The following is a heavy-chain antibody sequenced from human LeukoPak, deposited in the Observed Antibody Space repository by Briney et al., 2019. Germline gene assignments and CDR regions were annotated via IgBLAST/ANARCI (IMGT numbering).Heavy chain of an antibody. CDR1: GGTFSSYA. D-gene: IGHD2-2*01. V-gene: IGHV1-69*05. J-gene: IGHJ5*02. CDR2: IIPIFGTA. Sequence: ASVKVSCKASGGTFSSYAISWVRQAPGQGLEWMGGIIPIFGTANYAQKFQGRVTITTDESTSTAYMELSSLRSEDTAVYYCARDLGIVVVPASWFDPWGQGTLVTVSS. CDR3: ARDLGIVVVPASWFDP.